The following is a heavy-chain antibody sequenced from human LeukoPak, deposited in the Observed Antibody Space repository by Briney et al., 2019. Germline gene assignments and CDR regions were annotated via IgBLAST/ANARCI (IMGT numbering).Heavy chain of an antibody. CDR1: GGSISSGGYY. V-gene: IGHV4-31*03. CDR2: IYYSGST. D-gene: IGHD3-22*01. Sequence: SQTLSLTCTVSGGSISSGGYYWSWIRQHPGKGLEWIGYIYYSGSTYYNPSLKSRVTISVDTSKSQFSLKLSSVTAADTAVYYCARDKAQSYDGSEESAFDIWGQGTMVTVSS. CDR3: ARDKAQSYDGSEESAFDI. J-gene: IGHJ3*02.